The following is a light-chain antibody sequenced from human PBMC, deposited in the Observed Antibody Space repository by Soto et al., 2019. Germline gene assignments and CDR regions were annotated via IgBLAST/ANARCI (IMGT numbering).Light chain of an antibody. CDR1: RSVGAY. CDR3: QQYVSIPLT. CDR2: GVS. Sequence: EIVLAQSPSTLSLSPGERATLSCRASRSVGAYLAWYQQSPGLAPRLLVYGVSSRATGIPDRFSGSGSGTDFTLTISRLEPEDSAVYYCQQYVSIPLTFGGGTKVEIK. J-gene: IGKJ4*01. V-gene: IGKV3-20*01.